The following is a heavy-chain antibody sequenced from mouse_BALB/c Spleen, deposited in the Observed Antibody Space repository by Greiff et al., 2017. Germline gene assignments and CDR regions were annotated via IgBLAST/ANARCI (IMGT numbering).Heavy chain of an antibody. CDR2: ISSGSSTI. V-gene: IGHV5-17*02. CDR1: GFTFSSFG. CDR3: ARSYGNYPSYWYFDV. Sequence: EVQLVESGGGLVQPGGSRKLSCAASGFTFSSFGMHWVRQAPEKGLEWVAYISSGSSTIYYADTVKGRFTISRDNPKNTLFLQMTSLRSEDTAMYYCARSYGNYPSYWYFDVWGAGTTVTVSS. D-gene: IGHD2-1*01. J-gene: IGHJ1*01.